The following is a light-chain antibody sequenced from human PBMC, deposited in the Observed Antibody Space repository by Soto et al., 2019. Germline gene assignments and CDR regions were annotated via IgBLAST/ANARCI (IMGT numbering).Light chain of an antibody. J-gene: IGKJ4*01. Sequence: EIVLTQSPATLSLSPGERATLSCRASKGVGTYLAWYQHKPGQAPRLLIYDVSNRATGVPARFSGSGPGTDFTLTISSLEPEEFAVYYCKQRSDGPLTFGGGTKSEIK. CDR2: DVS. V-gene: IGKV3D-11*01. CDR3: KQRSDGPLT. CDR1: KGVGTY.